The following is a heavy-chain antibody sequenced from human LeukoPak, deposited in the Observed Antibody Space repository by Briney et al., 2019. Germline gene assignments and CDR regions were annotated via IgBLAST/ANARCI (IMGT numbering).Heavy chain of an antibody. CDR3: ARAPPPYCGGDCYFGYFDY. Sequence: GGSLRLSCAASGLTFSSYWMSWVRQAPGKGLEWVANIKQDGSEKYYVDSVKGRFTISRDNAKNSLYLQMNSLRAEDTAVYYCARAPPPYCGGDCYFGYFDYWGQGTLVTVSS. D-gene: IGHD2-21*02. CDR1: GLTFSSYW. V-gene: IGHV3-7*04. J-gene: IGHJ4*02. CDR2: IKQDGSEK.